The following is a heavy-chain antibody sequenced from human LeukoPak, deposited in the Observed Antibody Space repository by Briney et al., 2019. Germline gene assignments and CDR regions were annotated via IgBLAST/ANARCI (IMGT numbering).Heavy chain of an antibody. V-gene: IGHV4-34*01. CDR3: ARDPDY. CDR2: INHSGST. J-gene: IGHJ4*02. Sequence: SETLSLTCAVYGGSFSGYYWSWIRQPPGKGPEWIGEINHSGSTNYNPSLKSRVTISVDTSKNQFSLRLNSVTAADTAVYYCARDPDYWGQRTLVTVSS. CDR1: GGSFSGYY.